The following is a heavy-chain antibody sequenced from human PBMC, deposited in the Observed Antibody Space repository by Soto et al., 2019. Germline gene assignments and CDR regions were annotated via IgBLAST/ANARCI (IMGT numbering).Heavy chain of an antibody. CDR2: IYWDDDK. D-gene: IGHD3-3*01. CDR1: GFSLSTSGVG. V-gene: IGHV2-5*02. CDR3: AHSSGIFGVVIPPDYYYYYMDV. Sequence: SGPTLVNPTQTLTLTCTFSGFSLSTSGVGVGWIRQPPGKALEWLALIYWDDDKRYSPSLKSRLTITKDTSKNQVVLTMTNMDPVDTATYYYAHSSGIFGVVIPPDYYYYYMDVWGKGTTVTVSS. J-gene: IGHJ6*03.